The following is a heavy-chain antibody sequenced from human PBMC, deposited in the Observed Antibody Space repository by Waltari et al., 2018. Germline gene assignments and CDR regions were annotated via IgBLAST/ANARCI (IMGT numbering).Heavy chain of an antibody. CDR2: LAYTGDTT. CDR3: AKAHYDSSGYFSDFDY. Sequence: EVQLLESGGGLVQPGGDLRLSCVASGFTFSTDVRRWVRQAPGKVLEWVSTLAYTGDTTHYADSAKGRFTISRDISKRTLYLHMNSLRAEDTAVYYCAKAHYDSSGYFSDFDYWGQGTRVTVSS. CDR1: GFTFSTDV. J-gene: IGHJ4*02. D-gene: IGHD3-22*01. V-gene: IGHV3-23*01.